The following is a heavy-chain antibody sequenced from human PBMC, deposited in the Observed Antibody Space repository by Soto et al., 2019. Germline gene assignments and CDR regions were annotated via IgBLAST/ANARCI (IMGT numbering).Heavy chain of an antibody. J-gene: IGHJ4*02. CDR3: ATSYGSGYRAFDY. Sequence: ASVKVSCKSPGVTFSFYSINCVRQSPGLGLEWVGRINPILSMSNYAQKFQGRVTMTADKSTNTAYMELRSLRSEDMAMYYCATSYGSGYRAFDYWGQGALVTVSS. D-gene: IGHD3-10*01. CDR2: INPILSMS. CDR1: GVTFSFYS. V-gene: IGHV1-69*02.